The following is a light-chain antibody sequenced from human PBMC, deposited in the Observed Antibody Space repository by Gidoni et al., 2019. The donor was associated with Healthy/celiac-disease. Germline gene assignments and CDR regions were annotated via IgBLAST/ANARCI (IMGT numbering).Light chain of an antibody. CDR2: AAS. J-gene: IGKJ1*01. V-gene: IGKV1-17*01. CDR3: LQHKNYPPT. Sequence: DILITQPPSSLSASVGDRFTTTCRASRGIQNDLGWYQQKPGKAPKRLIYAASSLQSGVPSRFSGSGSGTEFTLTISSLQPEDFAAYYCLQHKNYPPTFGQGTKVEIK. CDR1: RGIQND.